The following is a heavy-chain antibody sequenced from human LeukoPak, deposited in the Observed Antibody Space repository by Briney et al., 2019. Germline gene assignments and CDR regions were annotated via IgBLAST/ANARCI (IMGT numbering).Heavy chain of an antibody. J-gene: IGHJ3*02. D-gene: IGHD1-26*01. CDR2: INPSGGST. CDR3: AIAGTSDAFDI. Sequence: ASVKVSCKASGYTFTSYYMHWLRQAPGQGLEWMGIINPSGGSTSYAQKFRGRVTMTRDTSTSTVYMELSSLRSEDTAVYYCAIAGTSDAFDIWGQGTMVTVSS. CDR1: GYTFTSYY. V-gene: IGHV1-46*01.